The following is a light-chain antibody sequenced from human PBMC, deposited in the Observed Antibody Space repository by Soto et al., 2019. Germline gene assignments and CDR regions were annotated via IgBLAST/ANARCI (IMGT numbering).Light chain of an antibody. CDR1: QSLTSS. Sequence: IVMTQSPATLSVSPGERVTLSCRASQSLTSSLAWYQQRPGQAPRLLIYDASTTATDIPARFSGSGSETEFTLTISSLQSEDCAVYYCQQYNTWPLTFGGGTKVEF. CDR3: QQYNTWPLT. V-gene: IGKV3-15*01. J-gene: IGKJ4*01. CDR2: DAS.